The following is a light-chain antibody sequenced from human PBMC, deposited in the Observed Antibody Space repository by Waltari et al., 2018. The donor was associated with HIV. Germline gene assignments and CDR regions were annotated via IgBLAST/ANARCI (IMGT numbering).Light chain of an antibody. CDR3: AAWDDSLNGWV. V-gene: IGLV1-44*01. J-gene: IGLJ3*02. CDR2: MNN. Sequence: QSVLTQPPSASGTPGQRVTISCSGSRSNIGSNTVSWYQQLPGTAPKLFIYMNNRRPSGVPDRFSGSKSGTAASLAISGLQSEDEADYYCAAWDDSLNGWVFGGGTKLTVV. CDR1: RSNIGSNT.